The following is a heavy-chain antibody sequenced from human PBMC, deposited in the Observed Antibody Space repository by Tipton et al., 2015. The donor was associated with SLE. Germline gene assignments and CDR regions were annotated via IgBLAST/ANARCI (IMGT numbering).Heavy chain of an antibody. CDR1: GGSISSYY. CDR2: IYYSGST. V-gene: IGHV4-59*01. J-gene: IGHJ4*02. D-gene: IGHD6-13*01. CDR3: ARLYSGSWQRSDY. Sequence: TLSLTCTVSGGSISSYYWSWIRQPPGKGLEWIGYIYYSGSTNYNPSLKSRVTISVDTSKNQFSLKLSSVTAADTAVYYCARLYSGSWQRSDYWGQGTLVTVSS.